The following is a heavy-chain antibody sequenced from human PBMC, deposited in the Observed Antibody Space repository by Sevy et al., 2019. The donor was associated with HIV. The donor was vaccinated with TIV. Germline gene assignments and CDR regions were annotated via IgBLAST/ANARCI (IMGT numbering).Heavy chain of an antibody. V-gene: IGHV3-23*01. J-gene: IGHJ3*02. CDR1: GFTFSSYA. D-gene: IGHD5-18*01. CDR2: VSGNGGHT. Sequence: GGSLRLSCAASGFTFSSYAMSWVRQAPGKGLDWISAVSGNGGHTYYADSVKGRFTISRDNSKNTLFLQMNSLRAEETAVYYCAKEIQRGGAFDNWGQGTMVTVSS. CDR3: AKEIQRGGAFDN.